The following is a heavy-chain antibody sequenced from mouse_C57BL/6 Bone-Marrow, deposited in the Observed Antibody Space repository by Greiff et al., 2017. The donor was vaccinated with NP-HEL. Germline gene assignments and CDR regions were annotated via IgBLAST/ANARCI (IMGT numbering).Heavy chain of an antibody. CDR3: ARRGYSNYSWFAY. V-gene: IGHV14-3*01. D-gene: IGHD2-5*01. CDR2: IDPANGNT. Sequence: EVQLKESVAELVRPGASVKLSCTASGFNIKNTYMHWVKQRPEQGLEWIGRIDPANGNTKYAPKFQGKATITTDTSSNTAYLQLSSLTSEDTAIYYCARRGYSNYSWFAYWGQGTLVTVAA. CDR1: GFNIKNTY. J-gene: IGHJ3*01.